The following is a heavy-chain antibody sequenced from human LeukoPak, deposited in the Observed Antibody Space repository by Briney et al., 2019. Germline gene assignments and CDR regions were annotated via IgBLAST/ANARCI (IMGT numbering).Heavy chain of an antibody. V-gene: IGHV3-11*01. Sequence: NPGGSLRLSCAASVFTFSDYYVSCIRQAPGKGLEGGSYISSSGSAIYYEDSVKRRFPISRDNAKTSLYLQLNSLRAEDAAVYYCERGGLSGWYLTFDYWGRGTLVTVFS. CDR1: VFTFSDYY. CDR2: ISSSGSAI. D-gene: IGHD6-19*01. CDR3: ERGGLSGWYLTFDY. J-gene: IGHJ4*02.